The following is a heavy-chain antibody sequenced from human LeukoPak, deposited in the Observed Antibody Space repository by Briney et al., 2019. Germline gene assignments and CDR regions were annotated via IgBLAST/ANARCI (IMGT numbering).Heavy chain of an antibody. CDR2: INHSGST. J-gene: IGHJ2*01. CDR1: GGSFSNYY. D-gene: IGHD1-1*01. CDR3: ARLEDWYFDL. V-gene: IGHV4-34*01. Sequence: SETLSLTCAVYGGSFSNYYWSWIRQPPGKGLEWIGEINHSGSTNYNPSLKSRVTISVDTSKNQFSLKLSSVTAADTAVYYCARLEDWYFDLWGRGTLVTVSS.